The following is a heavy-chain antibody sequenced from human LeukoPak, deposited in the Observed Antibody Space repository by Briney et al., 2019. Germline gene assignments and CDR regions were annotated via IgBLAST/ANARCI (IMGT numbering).Heavy chain of an antibody. CDR2: ISYDGSNK. Sequence: GRSLRLSCAASGFTFSSYAMHWVRQAPGKGLEWVAVISYDGSNKYYADSVKGRFTISRDNSKNTLYLQMNSLRAEDTAVYYCARASSSWSKLDYGKDVWGQGTTVTVSS. CDR3: ARASSSWSKLDYGKDV. D-gene: IGHD6-13*01. V-gene: IGHV3-30-3*01. CDR1: GFTFSSYA. J-gene: IGHJ6*02.